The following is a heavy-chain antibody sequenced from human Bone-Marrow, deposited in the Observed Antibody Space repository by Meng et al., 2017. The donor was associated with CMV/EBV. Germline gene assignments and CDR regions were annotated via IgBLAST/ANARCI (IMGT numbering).Heavy chain of an antibody. CDR2: IYWDDDK. CDR3: AHRRGLQGYWDAGYFDY. J-gene: IGHJ4*02. V-gene: IGHV2-5*02. D-gene: IGHD1-1*01. Sequence: SLRPSGVGVCWIRQSPGKALEWLAFIYWDDDKRYSPSLRSRLTITKDTPRNQVVLTMTDMDPVDTATYYCAHRRGLQGYWDAGYFDYWGQGTLVTVSS. CDR1: SLRPSGVG.